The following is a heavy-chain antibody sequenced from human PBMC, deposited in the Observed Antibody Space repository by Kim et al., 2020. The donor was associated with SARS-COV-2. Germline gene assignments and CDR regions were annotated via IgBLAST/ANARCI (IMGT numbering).Heavy chain of an antibody. J-gene: IGHJ4*02. V-gene: IGHV3-30*04. CDR1: GFTVRSYA. Sequence: GGSRRLSCAASGFTVRSYAMHWVRQAPGKGLEWVAVISYDGSNKYYADSVKGRFTISRDNSKNTLYLQMNSLRAEDTAVYYCARVLAAAGNPVPFDYWGQGTLVTVSS. CDR2: ISYDGSNK. CDR3: ARVLAAAGNPVPFDY. D-gene: IGHD6-13*01.